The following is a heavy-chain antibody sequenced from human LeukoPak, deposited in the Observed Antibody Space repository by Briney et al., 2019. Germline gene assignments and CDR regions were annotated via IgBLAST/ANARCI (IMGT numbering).Heavy chain of an antibody. CDR3: AKDRANWAIDD. Sequence: GGSLRLSCAASGFTFSSYWMHWVRQAPGKGLEWISYIGGDGIAFYADSVKGRFTASKDDARKSMYLQMNSLRVEDTAVYYCAKDRANWAIDDWGQGTQVTVSS. CDR2: IGGDGIA. V-gene: IGHV3-48*04. J-gene: IGHJ4*02. D-gene: IGHD3-16*01. CDR1: GFTFSSYW.